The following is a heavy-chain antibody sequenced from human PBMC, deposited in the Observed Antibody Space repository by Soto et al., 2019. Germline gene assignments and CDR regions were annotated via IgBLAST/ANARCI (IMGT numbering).Heavy chain of an antibody. CDR1: GFTFSSYA. J-gene: IGHJ5*02. V-gene: IGHV3-23*01. D-gene: IGHD3-3*01. Sequence: GGSLRLSCAASGFTFSSYAMSWVRQAPGKGLEWVSAISGSGGSTYYADSVKGRFTISRDNSKNTLYLQMNSLRAEDTAVYYCAKERSPSYYDFWSGNRNWFDPWGQGTQVTV. CDR2: ISGSGGST. CDR3: AKERSPSYYDFWSGNRNWFDP.